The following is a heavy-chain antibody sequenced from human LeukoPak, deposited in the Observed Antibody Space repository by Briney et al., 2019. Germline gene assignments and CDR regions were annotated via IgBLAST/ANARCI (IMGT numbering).Heavy chain of an antibody. CDR3: AVTSSGWYSPLVYFDY. D-gene: IGHD6-19*01. CDR2: VIPIFGTA. J-gene: IGHJ4*02. CDR1: GGTFSSYA. Sequence: SVKVSCKASGGTFSSYAISRVRQAPGQGLEWMGGVIPIFGTANYAQKFQGRVTITADKSTSTAYMELSSLRSEDTAVYYCAVTSSGWYSPLVYFDYWGQGTLVTVSS. V-gene: IGHV1-69*06.